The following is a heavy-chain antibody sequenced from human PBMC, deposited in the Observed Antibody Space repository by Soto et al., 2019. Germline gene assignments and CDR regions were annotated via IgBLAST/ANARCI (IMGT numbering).Heavy chain of an antibody. CDR3: ARDSDYYGSGSLHNWFDP. D-gene: IGHD3-10*01. Sequence: PSETLSLTCTVSGGSFSSYYWSWIRQSPGKGLEWIGYIYYSGRTNYNPSLRRRVTISLDTSKNHFSLILNSVTAADTAVYYCARDSDYYGSGSLHNWFDPWGQGTLVT. J-gene: IGHJ5*02. CDR1: GGSFSSYY. CDR2: IYYSGRT. V-gene: IGHV4-59*01.